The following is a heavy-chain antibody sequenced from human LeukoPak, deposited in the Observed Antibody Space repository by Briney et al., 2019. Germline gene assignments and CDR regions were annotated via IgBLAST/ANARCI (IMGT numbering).Heavy chain of an antibody. CDR3: ARLNVVTAVDS. D-gene: IGHD2-21*02. CDR1: GGSFNGYY. V-gene: IGHV4-34*01. J-gene: IGHJ4*02. Sequence: SETLSLTCAVYGGSFNGYYWSWIRQPPGKGLEWIGEINHSGSTNYSPSLKSRATLSVDTSKNQFSLKLSSVTAADTAMYYCARLNVVTAVDSWGQGTLVTVSS. CDR2: INHSGST.